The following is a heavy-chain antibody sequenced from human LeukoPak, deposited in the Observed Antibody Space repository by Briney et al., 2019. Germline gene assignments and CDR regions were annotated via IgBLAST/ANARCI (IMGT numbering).Heavy chain of an antibody. Sequence: PGGSLRLSCAASGFTFSSYAMHWVCQAPGKGLEWVAVISYDGSNKYYADSVKGRFTISRDNSKNTLYLQMNSLRAEDTAVYYCATWTGITPYWGQGTPVTVSS. D-gene: IGHD1-20*01. J-gene: IGHJ4*02. CDR1: GFTFSSYA. CDR3: ATWTGITPY. V-gene: IGHV3-30-3*01. CDR2: ISYDGSNK.